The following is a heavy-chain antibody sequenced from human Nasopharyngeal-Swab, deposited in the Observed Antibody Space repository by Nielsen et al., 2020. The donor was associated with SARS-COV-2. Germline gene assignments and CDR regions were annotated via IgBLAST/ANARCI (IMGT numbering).Heavy chain of an antibody. J-gene: IGHJ5*02. CDR1: GGSISSSSYY. Sequence: SETLSLTCTVSGGSISSSSYYWGWIRQPPGKGLEWIGSIYYSGSTNYNPSLKSRVTTSVDTSKNQFSLKLSSVTAADTAVYYCARERFWSGLNWFDPWGQGTLVTVSS. V-gene: IGHV4-39*07. CDR3: ARERFWSGLNWFDP. CDR2: IYYSGST. D-gene: IGHD3-3*01.